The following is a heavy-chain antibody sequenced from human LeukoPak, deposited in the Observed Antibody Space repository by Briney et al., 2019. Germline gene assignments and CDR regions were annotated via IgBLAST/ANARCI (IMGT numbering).Heavy chain of an antibody. CDR3: ARGGNYLFDY. D-gene: IGHD3-16*01. CDR2: VHLGGST. CDR1: GGSISSGDW. V-gene: IGHV4-4*02. J-gene: IGHJ4*02. Sequence: PSGTLSLTCAVSGGSISSGDWWSWVRQPPRKGLEWIGEVHLGGSTNYNPALKSRVIISIDKSKNQLSLKLTPVTAADTAVYYCARGGNYLFDYWGQGTLVTVSS.